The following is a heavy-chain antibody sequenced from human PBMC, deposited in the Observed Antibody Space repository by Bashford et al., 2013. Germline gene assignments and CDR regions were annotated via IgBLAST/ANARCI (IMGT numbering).Heavy chain of an antibody. J-gene: IGHJ6*02. V-gene: IGHV3-74*01. D-gene: IGHD2-2*02. Sequence: VRQAPGKGLVWVSRINSDGSSTTYADSVKGRFTVSRDNAKKTLYLQMNSLRAEDTAVYYCARDADSYCSSSICYTFGMDVWGQGSTVTVSS. CDR3: ARDADSYCSSSICYTFGMDV. CDR2: INSDGSST.